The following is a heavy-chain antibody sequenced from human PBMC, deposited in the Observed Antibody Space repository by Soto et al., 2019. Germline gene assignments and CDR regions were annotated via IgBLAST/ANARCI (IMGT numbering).Heavy chain of an antibody. CDR2: IYYSGST. CDR3: ASFSFGGVINLFDP. Sequence: SETLSLTCTVSGGSISSGGYYWSWIRQHPGKGLEWIGYIYYSGSTYYNPSLKSRVTISVDTSKNQFSLKLSSVTAADTAVYYCASFSFGGVINLFDPWGQGTLVTVSS. CDR1: GGSISSGGYY. D-gene: IGHD3-16*01. V-gene: IGHV4-31*03. J-gene: IGHJ5*02.